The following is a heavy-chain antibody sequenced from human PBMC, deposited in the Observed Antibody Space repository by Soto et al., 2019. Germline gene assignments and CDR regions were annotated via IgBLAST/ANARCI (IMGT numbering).Heavy chain of an antibody. CDR2: FYYSGST. Sequence: TSETLSLTCTVSGGSVSSGRHYWSWIRQPPGKGLEWIGYFYYSGSTNYNPPLKSRVTISVDTSKNQFSLKLSSVTAADTAVYYCARAPNYYDSSGYAWGQGTLVTVPS. J-gene: IGHJ5*02. D-gene: IGHD3-22*01. CDR3: ARAPNYYDSSGYA. CDR1: GGSVSSGRHY. V-gene: IGHV4-61*01.